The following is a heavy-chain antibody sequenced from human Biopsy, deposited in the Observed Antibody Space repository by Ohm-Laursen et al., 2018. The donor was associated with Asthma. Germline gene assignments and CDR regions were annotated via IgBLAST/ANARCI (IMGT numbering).Heavy chain of an antibody. CDR1: GGSMSSSSYS. V-gene: IGHV4-39*02. J-gene: IGHJ6*02. CDR3: ARITSANYYYGMDV. CDR2: ISYTGNT. Sequence: SQTLSLTCPVSGGSMSSSSYSWGWIRQPPGKGLEWIGSISYTGNTDIPSLRSRVTLSVDTSKNNFSLKLTSVTAADTAVYYCARITSANYYYGMDVWGQGTTVTVSS. D-gene: IGHD1-20*01.